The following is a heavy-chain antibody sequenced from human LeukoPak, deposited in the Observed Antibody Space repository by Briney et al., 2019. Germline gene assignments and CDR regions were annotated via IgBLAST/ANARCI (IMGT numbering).Heavy chain of an antibody. D-gene: IGHD1-26*01. CDR2: IIPIFGTA. V-gene: IGHV1-69*05. CDR3: ARDSNSGSYFGYNWFDP. CDR1: GYTFTSYY. J-gene: IGHJ5*02. Sequence: SVKVSCKASGYTFTSYYMHWVRQAPGQGLEWMGRIIPIFGTANYAQKFQGRVTITTDESTSTAYMELSSLRSEDTAVYYCARDSNSGSYFGYNWFDPWGQGTLVTVSS.